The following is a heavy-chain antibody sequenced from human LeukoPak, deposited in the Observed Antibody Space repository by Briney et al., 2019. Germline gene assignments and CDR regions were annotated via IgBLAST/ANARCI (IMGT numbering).Heavy chain of an antibody. CDR2: INSDGSIT. D-gene: IGHD2-2*01. CDR3: ARDRVYCGSTSCYAYYFDY. V-gene: IGHV3-74*01. CDR1: GFTFSNYA. J-gene: IGHJ4*02. Sequence: GGSLRLSCAASGFTFSNYAMSWVRQAPGKGLVWVSRINSDGSITTYADSVKGRFTISRDNAKNTLYLQMNSLRAEDTAVYYCARDRVYCGSTSCYAYYFDYWGQGTLVTVSS.